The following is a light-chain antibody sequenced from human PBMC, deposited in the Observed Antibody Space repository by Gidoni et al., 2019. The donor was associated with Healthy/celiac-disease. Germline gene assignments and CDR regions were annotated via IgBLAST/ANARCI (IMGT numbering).Light chain of an antibody. CDR2: DAS. Sequence: ELGLTQSAATLSSSPGARATLSCRASQSVSSYLTWYQQKPGQAPRLLLYDASNRATGIPARFSGSGSGTDFTLTLSSLEPEDFAVYYCQQRSNWWTFGQGTKVEIK. V-gene: IGKV3-11*01. CDR1: QSVSSY. J-gene: IGKJ1*01. CDR3: QQRSNWWT.